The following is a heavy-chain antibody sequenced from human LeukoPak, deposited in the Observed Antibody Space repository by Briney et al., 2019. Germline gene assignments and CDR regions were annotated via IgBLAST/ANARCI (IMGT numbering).Heavy chain of an antibody. CDR3: ARALWFGEPRFDY. Sequence: PGGSLRLSCAASGFTFSDYYMSWIRQAPGKGLEWVSYISSSGSTIYYADSVKGRFTISRDNAKNSLYLQMNSLRAEDTAVYYCARALWFGEPRFDYWGQGTLVTVSS. D-gene: IGHD3-10*01. V-gene: IGHV3-11*01. J-gene: IGHJ4*02. CDR2: ISSSGSTI. CDR1: GFTFSDYY.